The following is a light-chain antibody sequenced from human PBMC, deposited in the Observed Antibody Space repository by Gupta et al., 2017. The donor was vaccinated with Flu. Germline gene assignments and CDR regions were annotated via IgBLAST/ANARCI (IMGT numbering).Light chain of an antibody. V-gene: IGKV3-15*01. CDR1: QSLTTN. CDR3: QQYNLWPWT. Sequence: EIVMTQSPVTLSVSPGERATLSCRASQSLTTNLAWYQQKPGQAPRLLIYGASTRATGIPARFTGSGSGTEFTLTISSLQSEDFAVYYCQQYNLWPWTFGQGTKVEIK. J-gene: IGKJ1*01. CDR2: GAS.